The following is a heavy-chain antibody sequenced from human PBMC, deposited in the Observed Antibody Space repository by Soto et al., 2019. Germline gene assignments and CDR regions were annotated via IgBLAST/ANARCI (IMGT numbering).Heavy chain of an antibody. Sequence: SGGSLRLSCAASGFTFSSYGMHWVRQAPGKGLEWVAVIWYDGSNKYYADSVKGRFTISRDNSKNTLYLQMNNLRAEDTAVYYCAGTYYDILTTKSDYYYYGMDVWGQGTTVTVSS. V-gene: IGHV3-33*01. D-gene: IGHD3-9*01. J-gene: IGHJ6*02. CDR3: AGTYYDILTTKSDYYYYGMDV. CDR1: GFTFSSYG. CDR2: IWYDGSNK.